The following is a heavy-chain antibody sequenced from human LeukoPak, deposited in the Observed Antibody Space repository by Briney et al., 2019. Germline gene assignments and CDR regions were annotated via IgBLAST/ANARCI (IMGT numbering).Heavy chain of an antibody. J-gene: IGHJ3*02. CDR1: GGSISSYY. CDR2: IYTSGST. CDR3: ARSRITMIVVVMQDAFDI. Sequence: PSETLSLTCTVSGGSISSYYWSWIRQPAGKGLEWIGRIYTSGSTNYNPSLKSRVTISVDTSKNQFSLKLSSVTAADTAVYYCARSRITMIVVVMQDAFDIWGQGTMVTVSS. D-gene: IGHD3-22*01. V-gene: IGHV4-4*07.